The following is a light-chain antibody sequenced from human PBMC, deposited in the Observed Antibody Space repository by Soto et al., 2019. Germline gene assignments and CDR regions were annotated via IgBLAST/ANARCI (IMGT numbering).Light chain of an antibody. V-gene: IGKV3-20*01. CDR3: QQYGGSPRST. Sequence: EIVLTQSPGTLSLSPGERATLSCRASERLSSVYLAWYQQRPGQPPRLLIYGASNRATGIPDRFSGSGSGTDFTLIINRLEPEDVAIYYCQQYGGSPRSTVGQGTRLEIK. CDR1: ERLSSVY. J-gene: IGKJ5*01. CDR2: GAS.